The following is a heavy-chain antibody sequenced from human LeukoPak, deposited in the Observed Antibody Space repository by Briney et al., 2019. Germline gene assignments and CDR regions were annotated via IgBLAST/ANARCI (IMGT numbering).Heavy chain of an antibody. Sequence: SGGSLRLSCAASGFTFSSYAMSWVRQAPGKGLEWVAVIWYDGSNKYYADSVKGRFTISRDNSKNTLYLQMNSLRAEDTAVYYCAKAVGTASHFDYWGQGTLVTVSS. D-gene: IGHD1-1*01. CDR2: IWYDGSNK. J-gene: IGHJ4*02. V-gene: IGHV3-33*06. CDR3: AKAVGTASHFDY. CDR1: GFTFSSYA.